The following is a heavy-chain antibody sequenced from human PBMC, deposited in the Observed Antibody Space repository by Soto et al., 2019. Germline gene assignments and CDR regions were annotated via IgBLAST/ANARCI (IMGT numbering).Heavy chain of an antibody. J-gene: IGHJ4*02. Sequence: SETLSLTCTVSGGSVSSGSYYWSWIRQPTGKGLEWIGYIYYSGSTNYNPSLKSRVTISVDTSKNQFSLKLSSVTAADTAVYYCARGKGFYGSGSYPFDYWGQGTLVTVSS. D-gene: IGHD3-10*01. CDR3: ARGKGFYGSGSYPFDY. CDR1: GGSVSSGSYY. V-gene: IGHV4-61*01. CDR2: IYYSGST.